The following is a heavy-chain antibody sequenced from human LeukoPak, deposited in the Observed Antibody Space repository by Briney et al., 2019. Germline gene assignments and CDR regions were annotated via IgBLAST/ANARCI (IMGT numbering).Heavy chain of an antibody. Sequence: GGSLRLSCAASGFTVSSNYMSWVRQAPGKGLEWVSAISGSGGSTYYADSVKGRFTISRDNSKNTLYLQMNSLRAEDTAVYYCAKGLTYYYGSGSYYFDYWGQGTLVTVSS. CDR3: AKGLTYYYGSGSYYFDY. CDR2: ISGSGGST. CDR1: GFTVSSNY. D-gene: IGHD3-10*01. V-gene: IGHV3-23*01. J-gene: IGHJ4*02.